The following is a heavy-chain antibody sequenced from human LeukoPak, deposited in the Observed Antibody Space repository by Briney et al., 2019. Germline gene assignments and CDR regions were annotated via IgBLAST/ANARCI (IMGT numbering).Heavy chain of an antibody. Sequence: PGGSLRLSCAASGFTFSSYAMHWVRQAPGKGLEWVAVIAYDGSNKYYADSVKGRFTISRDNSKNTLYLQMNSLRAEDTAVYYCARLIAAAGTGYWGQGTLVTVSS. CDR3: ARLIAAAGTGY. D-gene: IGHD6-13*01. CDR2: IAYDGSNK. J-gene: IGHJ4*02. CDR1: GFTFSSYA. V-gene: IGHV3-30-3*01.